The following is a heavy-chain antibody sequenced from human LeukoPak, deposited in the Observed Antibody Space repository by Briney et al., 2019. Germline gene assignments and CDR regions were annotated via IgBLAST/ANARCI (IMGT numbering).Heavy chain of an antibody. D-gene: IGHD4-17*01. CDR2: MNPNSGNT. V-gene: IGHV1-8*01. CDR3: ARSSYGDYYYYGMDV. J-gene: IGHJ6*02. Sequence: MNPNSGNTGYAQKFQGRVTMTRNTSISTAYMELSSLRSEDTAVYYCARSSYGDYYYYGMDVWGQGTTVTVSS.